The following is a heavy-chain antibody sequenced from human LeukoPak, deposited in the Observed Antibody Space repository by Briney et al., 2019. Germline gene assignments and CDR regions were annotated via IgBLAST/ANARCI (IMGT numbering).Heavy chain of an antibody. V-gene: IGHV3-7*01. J-gene: IGHJ4*02. D-gene: IGHD6-19*01. CDR1: GFTFSSYW. Sequence: AGGSLRLSCAASGFTFSSYWMSWVRQAPGKGLEWVANIKQDGSEKYYVDSVKGRFTISRDNAKNSLFLQMNSLRGEDTAVYYCARDKVGGSMAGSNFDYWGQGTLVTVSS. CDR3: ARDKVGGSMAGSNFDY. CDR2: IKQDGSEK.